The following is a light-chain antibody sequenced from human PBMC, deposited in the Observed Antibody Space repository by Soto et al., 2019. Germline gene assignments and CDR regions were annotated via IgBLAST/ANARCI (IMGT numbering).Light chain of an antibody. CDR2: GAS. J-gene: IGKJ4*01. Sequence: EIVLTHSQDTLSVSPVERDTLXWRVSQSIRSNLAWYQQRPGQAPRLLMYGASTRATGTPARFSGSGSGTEFTLTISSLQSEDFAVYYCQQYIRWPLTFGGGTKVDI. CDR1: QSIRSN. V-gene: IGKV3-15*01. CDR3: QQYIRWPLT.